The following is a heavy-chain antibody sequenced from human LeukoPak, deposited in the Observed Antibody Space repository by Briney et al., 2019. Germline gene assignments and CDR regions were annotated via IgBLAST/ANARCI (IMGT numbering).Heavy chain of an antibody. Sequence: ASVKVSCKASGYTFTGYYMHWVRQAPGQGLEWMGWINPNSGGTNYAQKFQERVTITRDMSTSTAYMELSSLRSEDTAVYYCAAVFPPYMVRGVDYFDYWGQGTLVTVSS. CDR2: INPNSGGT. D-gene: IGHD3-10*01. CDR3: AAVFPPYMVRGVDYFDY. CDR1: GYTFTGYY. J-gene: IGHJ4*02. V-gene: IGHV1-2*02.